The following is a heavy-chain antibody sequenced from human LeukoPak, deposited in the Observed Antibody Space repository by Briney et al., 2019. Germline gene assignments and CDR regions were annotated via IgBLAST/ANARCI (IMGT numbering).Heavy chain of an antibody. Sequence: GGSLRLSCAASGFTFSSYAMHWVRQAPGKGLEWVAVISYDGSNKYYADSVKGRFTISRDNSKNTLYLQMNSLRAEDTAVYYCARDLGIDFWSDSYYYGMDVWGQGTTVTVSS. CDR3: ARDLGIDFWSDSYYYGMDV. CDR2: ISYDGSNK. V-gene: IGHV3-30-3*01. D-gene: IGHD3-3*01. J-gene: IGHJ6*02. CDR1: GFTFSSYA.